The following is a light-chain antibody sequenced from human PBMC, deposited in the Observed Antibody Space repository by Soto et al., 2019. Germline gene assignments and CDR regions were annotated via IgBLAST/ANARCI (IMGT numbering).Light chain of an antibody. CDR2: GAS. V-gene: IGKV3-20*01. J-gene: IGKJ1*01. Sequence: ENVLTQSPDTLSLSPGEGATLSCRASQTVSSNYLAWYQHRPGQAPKLIIHGASYTAPGIPDRFSGSGPGADFTLTISRLEPEDFAVYFCPHYGNSLWTFGKRTKVEIK. CDR1: QTVSSNY. CDR3: PHYGNSLWT.